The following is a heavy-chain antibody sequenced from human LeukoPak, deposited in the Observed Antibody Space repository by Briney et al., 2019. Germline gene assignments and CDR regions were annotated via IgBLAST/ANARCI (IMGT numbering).Heavy chain of an antibody. CDR2: IYYSGSI. Sequence: SETLSLTCAVSGYSISSSNWWGWIRQPPGKGLEWIGYIYYSGSIYYNPSLKSRVTMSVDTSKNQFSLKLSSVTAVDTAVHYCARNPGGANDAFDIWGQGTMVTVSS. V-gene: IGHV4-28*05. CDR1: GYSISSSNW. CDR3: ARNPGGANDAFDI. D-gene: IGHD1-26*01. J-gene: IGHJ3*02.